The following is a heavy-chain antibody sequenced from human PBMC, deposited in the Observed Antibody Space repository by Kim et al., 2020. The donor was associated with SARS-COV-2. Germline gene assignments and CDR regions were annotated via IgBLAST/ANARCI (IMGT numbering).Heavy chain of an antibody. CDR1: GGSISSGGYY. V-gene: IGHV4-31*03. CDR2: IYYSGST. Sequence: SETLSLTCTVSGGSISSGGYYWSWIRQRPGKGREWIGYIYYSGSTYYNPSLKIRVTISVDTSKNQFSRKLSSVTAADTAVYYCARSTLGWGMDVWGQGTTVTVSS. J-gene: IGHJ6*02. D-gene: IGHD3-16*01. CDR3: ARSTLGWGMDV.